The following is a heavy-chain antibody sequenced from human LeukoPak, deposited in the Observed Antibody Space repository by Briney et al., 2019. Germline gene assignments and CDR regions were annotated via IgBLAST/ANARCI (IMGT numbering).Heavy chain of an antibody. CDR1: GFTVSSNY. V-gene: IGHV3-53*01. CDR2: IYRGGST. Sequence: GGSLRLSCAASGFTVSSNYMSWVRQAPGKGLEWASVIYRGGSTYYADSVKGRFTISRDNTKNTLYLQMNSLRAEDTAVYYCARGPAVAGSVDYWGQGTLVTVSS. CDR3: ARGPAVAGSVDY. J-gene: IGHJ4*02. D-gene: IGHD6-19*01.